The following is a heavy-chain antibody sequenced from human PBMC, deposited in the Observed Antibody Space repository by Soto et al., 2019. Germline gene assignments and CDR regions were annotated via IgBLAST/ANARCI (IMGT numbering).Heavy chain of an antibody. CDR1: GGSISSGDYY. Sequence: QVQLQESGPGLVKPSQTLSLTCTVSGGSISSGDYYWSWIRQPPGKGLECIGYIHNSGRTYYNPSLRSGLTISVDTSKTQFSLKSTSVTAAETAVYYCARERLGADSSGDYWNYMGVWGQGTTVTVSS. CDR2: IHNSGRT. J-gene: IGHJ6*02. V-gene: IGHV4-30-4*01. CDR3: ARERLGADSSGDYWNYMGV. D-gene: IGHD3-22*01.